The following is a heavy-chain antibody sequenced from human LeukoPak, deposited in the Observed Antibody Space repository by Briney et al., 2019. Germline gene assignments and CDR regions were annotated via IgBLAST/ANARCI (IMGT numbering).Heavy chain of an antibody. V-gene: IGHV5-51*01. CDR2: IYPGDSDT. CDR3: ARRRGDCSSTSCYTMVDAFDI. J-gene: IGHJ3*02. CDR1: GYSFTSYW. D-gene: IGHD2-2*02. Sequence: GKSLKISCKGSGYSFTSYWIGWVRQMPGKGLEWMGIIYPGDSDTRYSPSFQGQVTISADKSISTAYLQWSSLKASDTAMYYCARRRGDCSSTSCYTMVDAFDIWGQGTMVTVSS.